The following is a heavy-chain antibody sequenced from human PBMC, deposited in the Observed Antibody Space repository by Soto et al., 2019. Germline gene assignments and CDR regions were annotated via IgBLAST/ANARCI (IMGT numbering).Heavy chain of an antibody. D-gene: IGHD3-3*01. CDR3: ARGGGVGVAGSAAFDM. CDR1: GYPVTAYY. V-gene: IGHV1-2*02. J-gene: IGHJ3*02. Sequence: QLHLVQSGADVKKPGASVTVSCSASGYPVTAYYMHWVRQAPGRGLEWMGGINPATGAAKYTQTFQGRGTMTRDTSTSTVFMELSGLTSEDTAVFYCARGGGVGVAGSAAFDMWGQGNLVTVSS. CDR2: INPATGAA.